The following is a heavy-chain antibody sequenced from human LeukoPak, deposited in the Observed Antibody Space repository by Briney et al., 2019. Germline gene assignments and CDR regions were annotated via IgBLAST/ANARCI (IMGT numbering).Heavy chain of an antibody. J-gene: IGHJ4*02. Sequence: GGSLRLSCAASGFTLNNFGMHWVRRAPGKGLEWVASIWYDGTNQYYANSVKGRFTISRDNSKNTLYLQMKSLRAADTAVYYCARGRRIVRGVYSRPFDYWGQGTLVTVSS. V-gene: IGHV3-33*01. D-gene: IGHD3-10*02. CDR3: ARGRRIVRGVYSRPFDY. CDR2: IWYDGTNQ. CDR1: GFTLNNFG.